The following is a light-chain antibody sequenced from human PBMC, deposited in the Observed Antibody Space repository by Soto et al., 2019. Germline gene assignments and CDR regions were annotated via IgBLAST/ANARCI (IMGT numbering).Light chain of an antibody. CDR2: GAS. CDR3: QHYGRSTIT. Sequence: EIAMTQSPATLSLSPGERATLSWRASQSVSSNLAWYQQKPGQAPRLLISGASSRATGIPDRFSGSGSATDFTLTISRLENEDFALYYCQHYGRSTITFGQGTRLEIK. V-gene: IGKV3-20*01. CDR1: QSVSSN. J-gene: IGKJ5*01.